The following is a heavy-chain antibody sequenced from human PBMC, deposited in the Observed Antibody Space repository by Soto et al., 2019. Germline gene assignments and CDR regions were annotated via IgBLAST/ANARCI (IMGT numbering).Heavy chain of an antibody. D-gene: IGHD6-19*01. CDR1: GFSFSTTG. Sequence: QVQLVESGGGVVQPGRSLRLSCAASGFSFSTTGMHWVRQAPGKGLEWVAMISHDGGAVHFADSVKGRFTISRDDSTNTLYLQMNSLRTEDTAVYYCAKDLYSSDWFNFFDSWGQGSLVTVSS. J-gene: IGHJ5*01. CDR2: ISHDGGAV. V-gene: IGHV3-30*18. CDR3: AKDLYSSDWFNFFDS.